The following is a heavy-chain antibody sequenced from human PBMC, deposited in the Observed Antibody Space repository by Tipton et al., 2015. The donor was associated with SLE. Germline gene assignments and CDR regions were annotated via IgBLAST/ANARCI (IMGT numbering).Heavy chain of an antibody. J-gene: IGHJ4*02. CDR2: ISYSGGT. CDR3: ARGGDYIWGSYRGGYYFDY. V-gene: IGHV4-38-2*02. Sequence: TLSLTCSVSGFSISSAYYWGWIRQPPGKGLEFIGTISYSGGTDYNPSLKSRVTISKDTSKNHFSLKLDSVTAADTAVYYCARGGDYIWGSYRGGYYFDYWGQGTLVTVSS. CDR1: GFSISSAYY. D-gene: IGHD3-16*02.